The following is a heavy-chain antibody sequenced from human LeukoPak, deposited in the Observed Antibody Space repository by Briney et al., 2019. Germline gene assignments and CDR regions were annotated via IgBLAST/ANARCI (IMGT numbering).Heavy chain of an antibody. Sequence: GSLRLSCAASGFTFSNYWMRWVRPVPGKGPEWVANINQDESVKYYVDSLKGRFTVSRDNAKNSLYLQMNSLRAEDTAMYYCARIGYSSSSTDYWGQGTLVTVSS. D-gene: IGHD6-13*01. J-gene: IGHJ4*02. CDR2: INQDESVK. CDR1: GFTFSNYW. CDR3: ARIGYSSSSTDY. V-gene: IGHV3-7*01.